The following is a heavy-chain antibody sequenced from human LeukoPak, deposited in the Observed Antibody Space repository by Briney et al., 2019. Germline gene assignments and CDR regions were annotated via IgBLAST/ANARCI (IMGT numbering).Heavy chain of an antibody. CDR1: GGSISSYY. V-gene: IGHV4-59*01. Sequence: SETLSLTCTVSGGSISSYYWSWIRQPPGKGLEWIGYIYYSGSTNYNPSLKSRVTISVDTSKNQFSLKLSSVTAADTAVYYCARVSCSGGSCYSEDAFDIWGQGTMVTVSS. D-gene: IGHD2-15*01. CDR2: IYYSGST. J-gene: IGHJ3*02. CDR3: ARVSCSGGSCYSEDAFDI.